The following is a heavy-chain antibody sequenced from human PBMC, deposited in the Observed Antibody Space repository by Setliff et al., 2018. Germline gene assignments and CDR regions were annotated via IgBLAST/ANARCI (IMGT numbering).Heavy chain of an antibody. CDR3: ARGPSPTVTPSRLIYFYHMDV. CDR2: IIPVLGMT. D-gene: IGHD4-17*01. J-gene: IGHJ6*03. Sequence: SVKVSCTASGDPFNAYGVSWVRQAPGQGLEWMGAIIPVLGMTDYAQKFQGRLTITADQSTTTVYMELGSLRFDDTALYYCARGPSPTVTPSRLIYFYHMDVWGTGTTVTVSS. V-gene: IGHV1-69*10. CDR1: GDPFNAYG.